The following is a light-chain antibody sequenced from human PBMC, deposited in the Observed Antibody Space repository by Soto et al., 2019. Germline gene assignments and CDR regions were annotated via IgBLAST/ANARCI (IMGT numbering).Light chain of an antibody. Sequence: QSVLTQPPSASGSPGQSVAISCTGTSSDVGGYNYVSWYQQHPGKAPKLMIYEVNKRPSGVPDRFSGSKSGNTASLTVSGLLAEDEADYYCSSYAGSSNVFGTGTKVTVL. V-gene: IGLV2-8*01. J-gene: IGLJ1*01. CDR2: EVN. CDR1: SSDVGGYNY. CDR3: SSYAGSSNV.